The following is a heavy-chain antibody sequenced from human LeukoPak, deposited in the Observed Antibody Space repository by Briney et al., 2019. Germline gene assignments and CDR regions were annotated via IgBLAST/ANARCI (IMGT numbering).Heavy chain of an antibody. V-gene: IGHV4-59*08. Sequence: PSETLSLTCTVSGGSISSYYWSWIRQPPGKGLEWIGYIYDSGSTNYNPSLKSRVTISVDPSRKQFSLKLSSVPAADTAVYYCARSSHPVAGIVVHWGQGSLVTVSS. J-gene: IGHJ4*02. D-gene: IGHD6-19*01. CDR2: IYDSGST. CDR1: GGSISSYY. CDR3: ARSSHPVAGIVVH.